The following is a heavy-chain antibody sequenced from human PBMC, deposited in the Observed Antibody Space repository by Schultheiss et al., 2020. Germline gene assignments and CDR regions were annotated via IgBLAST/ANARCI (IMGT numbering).Heavy chain of an antibody. Sequence: GGSVRLSCAVSGFTFSSYGMHWVRQAPGKGLEWVAGIWYDGSNKYYADSVKGRFTISRDNSKDTLYLQMNSLRAEDTALYYCVRSGYDVDYFDYWGPGTLITVAS. CDR2: IWYDGSNK. D-gene: IGHD5-12*01. CDR1: GFTFSSYG. J-gene: IGHJ4*02. CDR3: VRSGYDVDYFDY. V-gene: IGHV3-30*02.